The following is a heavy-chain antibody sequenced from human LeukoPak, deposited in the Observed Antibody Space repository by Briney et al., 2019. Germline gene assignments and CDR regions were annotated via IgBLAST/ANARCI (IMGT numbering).Heavy chain of an antibody. Sequence: NPSETPSLTCAVYGWSFSAYYWSWMRQSPAKGLECIAEINHRGDTNYNPSVKSRVSISVDTSKNQFSLKVTSLTAADTAVYYCARGPTISETGYFDYWGQGTLVTVSS. CDR3: ARGPTISETGYFDY. J-gene: IGHJ4*03. D-gene: IGHD1-1*01. CDR2: INHRGDT. V-gene: IGHV4-34*01. CDR1: GWSFSAYY.